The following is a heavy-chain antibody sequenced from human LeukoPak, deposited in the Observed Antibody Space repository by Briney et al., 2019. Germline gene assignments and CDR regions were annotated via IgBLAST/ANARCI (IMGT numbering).Heavy chain of an antibody. CDR3: AREYDLLTAHYTDLGY. CDR1: GFTFSRYA. CDR2: ITSGGDST. D-gene: IGHD3-9*01. V-gene: IGHV3-23*01. Sequence: GGSLRLSCAASGFTFSRYAMNWVRQAPGKGLEWVSAITSGGDSTFYAHSVKGRFTISRDNSKNTLYLQMNSLRAEDTAVYYCAREYDLLTAHYTDLGYWGQGTLVTVSS. J-gene: IGHJ4*02.